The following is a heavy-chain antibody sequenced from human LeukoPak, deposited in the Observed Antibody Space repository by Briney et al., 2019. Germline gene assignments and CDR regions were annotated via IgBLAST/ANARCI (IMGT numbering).Heavy chain of an antibody. CDR2: IYYSGST. V-gene: IGHV4-59*13. J-gene: IGHJ4*02. D-gene: IGHD3-9*01. CDR1: GGSISSYY. CDR3: AREAGYDILTGYYMVSYFDY. Sequence: PSETLSLTCTVSGGSISSYYWSWIRQPPGKGLEWIGYIYYSGSTNYSPSLKSRVTISVDTSKNQFSLKLSSVTAADTAVYYCAREAGYDILTGYYMVSYFDYWGQGTLVTVSS.